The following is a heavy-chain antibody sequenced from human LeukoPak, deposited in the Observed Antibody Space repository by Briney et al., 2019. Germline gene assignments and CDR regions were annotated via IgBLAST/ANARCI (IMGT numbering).Heavy chain of an antibody. V-gene: IGHV3-21*01. D-gene: IGHD3-9*01. J-gene: IGHJ4*02. CDR2: ISSSSRHI. CDR1: GFSFRSYS. CDR3: AREDNDILTGG. Sequence: MPGGSLRLSCAASGFSFRSYSMNSVRQAPGKGLEWDSSISSSSRHIYYADSVKGRFTSSRDNAKSSLYLQMNSLRAEDTAVYYCAREDNDILTGGWGQGTLVTVSS.